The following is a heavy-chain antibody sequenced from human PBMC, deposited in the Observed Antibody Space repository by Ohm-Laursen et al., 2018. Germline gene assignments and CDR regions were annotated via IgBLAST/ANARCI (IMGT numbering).Heavy chain of an antibody. D-gene: IGHD3-10*01. CDR2: IYYSGST. V-gene: IGHV4-59*01. CDR1: GGSISSYY. J-gene: IGHJ5*02. CDR3: ARDFRPTMVRGVIINWFDP. Sequence: SDTLSLTCTVSGGSISSYYWSWIRQPPGKGLEWIGYIYYSGSTNYNPSLKSRVTISVDTSKNQFSLKLSSVTAADTAVYYCARDFRPTMVRGVIINWFDPWGQGTLVTVSS.